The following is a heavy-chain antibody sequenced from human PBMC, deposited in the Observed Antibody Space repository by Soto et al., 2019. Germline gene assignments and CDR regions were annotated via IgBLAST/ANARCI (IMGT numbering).Heavy chain of an antibody. J-gene: IGHJ4*02. CDR1: GGSVSRNSDA. CDR2: TYYRSKWYN. Sequence: SQTLSLICAISGGSVSRNSDAWNWIRQSLSRGLEWLGRTYYRSKWYNDYAVSVKSRITINPDTSKNQFSLQLNSVTPEDTAVYYCARDKGSIVGATMFDYWGQGTLVTVSS. D-gene: IGHD1-26*01. CDR3: ARDKGSIVGATMFDY. V-gene: IGHV6-1*01.